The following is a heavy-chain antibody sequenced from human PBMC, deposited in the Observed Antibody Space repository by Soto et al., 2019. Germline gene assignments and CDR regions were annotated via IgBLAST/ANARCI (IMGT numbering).Heavy chain of an antibody. D-gene: IGHD6-13*01. V-gene: IGHV3-7*01. CDR2: INEDGSRK. Sequence: EVQLVESGGGLVQPGGSLRLSCEASEFSFSSFWMTWVRQAPGKGLEWVANINEDGSRKYYEDSVKGRFTISKDDAKNSLYLQMDSLRAADTSVYYCVRYLTTCHNYTWYDALDIWGDWTMVTVSS. CDR1: EFSFSSFW. J-gene: IGHJ3*02. CDR3: VRYLTTCHNYTWYDALDI.